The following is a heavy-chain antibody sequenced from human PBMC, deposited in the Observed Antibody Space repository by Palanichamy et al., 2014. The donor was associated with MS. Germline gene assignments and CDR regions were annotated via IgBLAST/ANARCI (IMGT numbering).Heavy chain of an antibody. V-gene: IGHV3-23*01. D-gene: IGHD7-27*01. CDR3: AKDPGNWDWYFDL. CDR2: ISGLGGDT. CDR1: GFTFSSYA. J-gene: IGHJ2*01. Sequence: EVQLLESGGGLVQPGGSLRLSCAASGFTFSSYAMTWVRQAPGKGLEWVSSISGLGGDTYYADSVKGRFTVSRDNSKNTLYLQMDSLRAEDTAVYYCAKDPGNWDWYFDLWGRGTLVTVSS.